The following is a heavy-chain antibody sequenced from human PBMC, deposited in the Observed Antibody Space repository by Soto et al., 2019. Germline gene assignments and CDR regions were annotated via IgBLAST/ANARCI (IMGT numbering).Heavy chain of an antibody. CDR3: GGVGSGYVWLNGS. CDR1: GGIFSSYA. Sequence: QEQLVQSGAEVKKPGSSVKVSCKASGGIFSSYAISWVRQAPGQGLEWMGGIIPIFGTANYAQKFQGRVTITADKPTNTAYLDLSGLNSENRPFFYCGGVGSGYVWLNGSGAQEPLAPVSS. D-gene: IGHD3-22*01. V-gene: IGHV1-69*06. CDR2: IIPIFGTA. J-gene: IGHJ4*02.